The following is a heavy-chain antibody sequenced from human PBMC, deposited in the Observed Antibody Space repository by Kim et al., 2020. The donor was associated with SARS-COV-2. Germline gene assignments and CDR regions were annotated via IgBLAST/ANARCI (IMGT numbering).Heavy chain of an antibody. V-gene: IGHV4-61*02. CDR3: ARDRWFGELLAFDP. J-gene: IGHJ5*02. Sequence: SETLSLTCTVSGGSISSGSYYWSWIRQPAGKGLEWIGRIYTSGSTNYNPSLKSRVTISVDTSKNQFSLKLSSVTAADTAVYYCARDRWFGELLAFDPWGQGTLVTVSS. D-gene: IGHD3-10*01. CDR2: IYTSGST. CDR1: GGSISSGSYY.